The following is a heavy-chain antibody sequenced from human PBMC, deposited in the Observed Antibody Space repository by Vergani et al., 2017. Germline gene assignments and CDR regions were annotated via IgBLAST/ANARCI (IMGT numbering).Heavy chain of an antibody. CDR3: ARCVVRGVAYAFDI. D-gene: IGHD3-10*01. V-gene: IGHV4-31*03. CDR2: IYYSGST. J-gene: IGHJ3*02. Sequence: QVQLQESGPGLVKPSQTLSLTCTVSGGSISSGGYYWSWIRQHPGKGLEWIGYIYYSGSTYYNPSLTSRVTISVDTSTNQFSLKLSSVTAADTAVYYWARCVVRGVAYAFDIWGQGTMVTVSS. CDR1: GGSISSGGYY.